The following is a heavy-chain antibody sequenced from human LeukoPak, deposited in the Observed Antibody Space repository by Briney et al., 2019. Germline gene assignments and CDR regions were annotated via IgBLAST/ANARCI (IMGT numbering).Heavy chain of an antibody. CDR2: IYPGDSDT. V-gene: IGHV5-51*01. CDR1: GYSFTSYW. D-gene: IGHD3-22*01. CDR3: ARTYSSDTSGYYLDY. J-gene: IGHJ4*02. Sequence: GESLKISCKGSGYSFTSYWIGWVRQMPGKGLEWMGIIYPGDSDTRYSPSFQGQVTISADKSINTAYMQWSSLKASDTAMYYCARTYSSDTSGYYLDYWGQGTLVTVSS.